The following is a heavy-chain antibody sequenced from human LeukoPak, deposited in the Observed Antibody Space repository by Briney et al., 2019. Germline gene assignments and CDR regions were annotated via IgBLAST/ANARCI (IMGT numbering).Heavy chain of an antibody. V-gene: IGHV3-48*01. Sequence: AGGSLRLSCAVSGFTVSNNYMNWVRQAPGKGLEWVSYISFSSATIHYADSVKGRFTISRDNSKNTLYLQMNSLRAEDTAVYYCARGKIAAAGPSGWELLALFDYWGQGTLVTVSS. J-gene: IGHJ4*02. CDR3: ARGKIAAAGPSGWELLALFDY. D-gene: IGHD6-13*01. CDR1: GFTVSNNY. CDR2: ISFSSATI.